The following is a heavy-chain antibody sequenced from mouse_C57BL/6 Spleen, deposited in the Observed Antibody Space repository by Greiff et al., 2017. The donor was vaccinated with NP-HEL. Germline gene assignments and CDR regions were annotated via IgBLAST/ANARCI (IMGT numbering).Heavy chain of an antibody. J-gene: IGHJ1*03. V-gene: IGHV5-4*01. CDR1: GFTFSSYA. D-gene: IGHD1-1*01. CDR3: ARERVYYGSLYWYFDV. CDR2: ISDGGSYT. Sequence: EVHLVESGGGLVKPGGSLKLSCAASGFTFSSYAMSWVRQTPEKRLEWVATISDGGSYTYYPDNVKGRFTISRDNAKNNLYLQMSHLKSEDTAMYYCARERVYYGSLYWYFDVWGTGTTVTVSS.